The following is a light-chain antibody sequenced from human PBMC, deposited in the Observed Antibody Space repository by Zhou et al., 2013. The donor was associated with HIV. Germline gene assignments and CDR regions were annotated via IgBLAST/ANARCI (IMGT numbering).Light chain of an antibody. CDR2: KAS. CDR3: QHYNGASRM. Sequence: DIQMTQSPSTLSASVGDRVTITCRASQSISNWLAWYQQKPGKAPNLLIYKASSLETGVPSRFSGSGSGTEFTLTISSLQPDDFATYYCQHYNGASRMFGQGTKVEI. V-gene: IGKV1-5*03. CDR1: QSISNW. J-gene: IGKJ1*01.